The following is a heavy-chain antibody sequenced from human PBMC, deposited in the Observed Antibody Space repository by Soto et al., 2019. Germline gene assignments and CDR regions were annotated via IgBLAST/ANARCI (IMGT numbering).Heavy chain of an antibody. CDR2: IYWDDDK. D-gene: IGHD3-3*01. Sequence: QITLNESGPTVVRPTETLTLTCRFSGFSLTTSGVGVGWIRQSPGKAPEWLALIYWDDDKRYSASLKSRLTITKDTSKNQVGLTVSDLDPTDTATYYCAHRVLRTVFGLVTTTAIYFDFWGQVTPVAVSS. CDR1: GFSLTTSGVG. V-gene: IGHV2-5*02. CDR3: AHRVLRTVFGLVTTTAIYFDF. J-gene: IGHJ4*02.